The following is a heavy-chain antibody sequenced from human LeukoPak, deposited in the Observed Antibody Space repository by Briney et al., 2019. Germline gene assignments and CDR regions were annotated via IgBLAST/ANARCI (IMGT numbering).Heavy chain of an antibody. CDR3: ARLPDDAFDI. Sequence: SETLSLTCTVSGGSISSSSYSWGWIRQPPGKGLKWIGTIYYSGSTYNNPSLKSRVTISVDTSKNQFSLKLSSVTAADTAVYYCARLPDDAFDIWGQGTMVTVSS. V-gene: IGHV4-39*01. J-gene: IGHJ3*02. CDR1: GGSISSSSYS. CDR2: IYYSGST.